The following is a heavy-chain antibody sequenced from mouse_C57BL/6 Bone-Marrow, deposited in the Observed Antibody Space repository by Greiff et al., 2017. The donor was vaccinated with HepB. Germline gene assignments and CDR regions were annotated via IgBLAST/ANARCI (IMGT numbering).Heavy chain of an antibody. CDR2: INPNYGTT. J-gene: IGHJ1*03. V-gene: IGHV1-39*01. Sequence: EVQLQQPGPELVKPGASVKISCKASGYSFTDYNMNWVKQSNGKSLEWIGVINPNYGTTSYNQKFKGKATLTVDQSSSTAYMQLNSLTSEDSAVYYCVSAGQITTEENWYFDVWGTGTTVTVSS. CDR3: VSAGQITTEENWYFDV. D-gene: IGHD1-1*01. CDR1: GYSFTDYN.